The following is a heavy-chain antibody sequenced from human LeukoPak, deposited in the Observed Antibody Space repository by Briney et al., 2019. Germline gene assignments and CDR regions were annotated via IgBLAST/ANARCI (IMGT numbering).Heavy chain of an antibody. D-gene: IGHD6-19*01. Sequence: GGSLRLSCVGSGFSFSSFAMTWVRQAPGKGLEWVSTIYGGGANTFYADSVKGRFTISRDDSKNMQFLEMDSLRPEDTAVYFCAKRITVAAGIYFDTWGQGTRVTVSS. CDR3: AKRITVAAGIYFDT. J-gene: IGHJ4*02. CDR2: IYGGGANT. CDR1: GFSFSSFA. V-gene: IGHV3-23*01.